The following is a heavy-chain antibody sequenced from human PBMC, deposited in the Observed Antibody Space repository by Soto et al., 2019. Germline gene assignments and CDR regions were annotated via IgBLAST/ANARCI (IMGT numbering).Heavy chain of an antibody. Sequence: TSETLSLTCTVSGGSISSYYWSWIRQPAGKGLEWIGRIYTSGSTNYNPSLKSRVTMSVDTSKNQFSLKLSSVTAADTAVYYCARDGRELLGAYYYYGMDVWGQGTTVTVSS. D-gene: IGHD1-26*01. V-gene: IGHV4-4*07. CDR2: IYTSGST. CDR3: ARDGRELLGAYYYYGMDV. CDR1: GGSISSYY. J-gene: IGHJ6*02.